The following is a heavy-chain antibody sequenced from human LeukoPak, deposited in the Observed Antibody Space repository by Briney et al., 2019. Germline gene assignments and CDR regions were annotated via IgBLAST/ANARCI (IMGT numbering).Heavy chain of an antibody. Sequence: GGSLTLSCPASGCTFSNYWMHWVRQAPGKGLVWVSRISTDAKITAYADSVRGRFTISRDNAKNTLYLQMDSLRPEDTALYYCARARSDSSSCADYWGQGSLVTVSS. CDR2: ISTDAKIT. CDR3: ARARSDSSSCADY. D-gene: IGHD6-13*01. J-gene: IGHJ4*02. CDR1: GCTFSNYW. V-gene: IGHV3-74*01.